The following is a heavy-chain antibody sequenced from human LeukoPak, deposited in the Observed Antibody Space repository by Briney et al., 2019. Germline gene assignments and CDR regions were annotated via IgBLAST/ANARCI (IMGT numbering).Heavy chain of an antibody. CDR1: GYTFTSYG. CDR2: ISAYNGNT. V-gene: IGHV1-18*01. D-gene: IGHD2-2*01. Sequence: ASVKVSCKASGYTFTSYGISWVRQAPGQGLEWTGWISAYNGNTNYAQKLQGRVTMTTDTSTSTAYMGLRSLRSDDTAVYYCARAGHIVVVLTSYYMDVWGKGTTVTVSS. J-gene: IGHJ6*03. CDR3: ARAGHIVVVLTSYYMDV.